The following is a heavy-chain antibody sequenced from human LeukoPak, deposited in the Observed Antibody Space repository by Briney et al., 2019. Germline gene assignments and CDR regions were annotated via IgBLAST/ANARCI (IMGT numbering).Heavy chain of an antibody. D-gene: IGHD3-22*01. CDR3: AKENPYYYDSSGYYYYDY. CDR2: ISGSGGST. CDR1: GFTFSSYA. J-gene: IGHJ4*02. Sequence: GGSLRLSCAASGFTFSSYAMSWVRQAPGKGLEWVSAISGSGGSTYYADSVKGRFTISRDNSKNTLYLQMNSLRAEDTAVYYCAKENPYYYDSSGYYYYDYWGQGTLVTVSS. V-gene: IGHV3-23*01.